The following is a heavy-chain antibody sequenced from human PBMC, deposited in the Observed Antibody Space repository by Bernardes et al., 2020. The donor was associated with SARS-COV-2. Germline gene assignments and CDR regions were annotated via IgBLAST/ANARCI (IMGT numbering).Heavy chain of an antibody. D-gene: IGHD6-6*01. CDR1: GFTFSSYS. Sequence: GWSLRLSCTASGFTFSSYSMNWVRQAPGKGLEWVSYISSSSIATDYADSVKGRFTISRDYAKNSLYLQMNSLRDEDTAVYYCARESIAARRGFDPWGQGTLVTVSS. CDR3: ARESIAARRGFDP. CDR2: ISSSSIAT. J-gene: IGHJ5*02. V-gene: IGHV3-48*02.